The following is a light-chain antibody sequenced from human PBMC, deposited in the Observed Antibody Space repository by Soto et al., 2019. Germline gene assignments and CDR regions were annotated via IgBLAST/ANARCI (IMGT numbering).Light chain of an antibody. Sequence: QSALTQPPSASGSPGQSVTISCTGTSSDVGGYDYVSWYQQHPGKAPKLMIYEVNTRPSGVPDRFSGSKSGSTASLTISGLQAEDEADYYCSLYISGSTYVFGTGTKLTVL. V-gene: IGLV2-18*01. J-gene: IGLJ1*01. CDR3: SLYISGSTYV. CDR1: SSDVGGYDY. CDR2: EVN.